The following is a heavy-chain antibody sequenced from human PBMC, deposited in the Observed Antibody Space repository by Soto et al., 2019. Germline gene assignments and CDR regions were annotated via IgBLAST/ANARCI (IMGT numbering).Heavy chain of an antibody. J-gene: IGHJ4*02. D-gene: IGHD2-15*01. V-gene: IGHV3-9*01. CDR3: AKGRPGYCSGGSCYTDYTFGY. CDR1: GFTFDDYA. CDR2: ISWNSGSI. Sequence: GGSLRLSCAASGFTFDDYAMHWVRQAPGKGLEWVSGISWNSGSIGYADSVKGRFTISRDNAKNSLYLQMNSLRAEDTALYYCAKGRPGYCSGGSCYTDYTFGYWGQATLVTLSS.